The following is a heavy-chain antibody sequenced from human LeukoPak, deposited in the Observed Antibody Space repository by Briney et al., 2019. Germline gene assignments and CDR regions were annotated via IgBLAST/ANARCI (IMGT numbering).Heavy chain of an antibody. V-gene: IGHV4-31*03. CDR2: IYYSGST. J-gene: IGHJ4*02. CDR3: ANSGYDRAKFDN. Sequence: PSQTLSLTCTVSGGSVSSGDYYWSWIRQHPGKGLEWIGYIYYSGSTYYNPSLKSRITISVDMSKNQFSLKLSSVTAADTAVYYCANSGYDRAKFDNWGRGTLVTVSS. D-gene: IGHD5-12*01. CDR1: GGSVSSGDYY.